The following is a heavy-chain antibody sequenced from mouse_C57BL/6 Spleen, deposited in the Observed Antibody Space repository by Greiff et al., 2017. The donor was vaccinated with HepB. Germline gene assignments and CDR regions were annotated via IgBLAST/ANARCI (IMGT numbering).Heavy chain of an antibody. V-gene: IGHV14-2*01. Sequence: VQLKESGAELVKPGASVKLSCTASGFNIKDYYMHWVKQRTEQGLEWIGRIDPEDGETKYAPKFQGKGTITADTSSNTAYLQLSSLTAEDTAVYYCARSLTGTSWFAYWGQGTLVTVSA. CDR2: IDPEDGET. J-gene: IGHJ3*01. CDR1: GFNIKDYY. D-gene: IGHD4-1*01. CDR3: ARSLTGTSWFAY.